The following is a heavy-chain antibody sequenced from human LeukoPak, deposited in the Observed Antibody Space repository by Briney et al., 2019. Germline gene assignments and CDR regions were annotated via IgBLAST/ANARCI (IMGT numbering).Heavy chain of an antibody. V-gene: IGHV3-15*01. D-gene: IGHD5-18*01. CDR1: GFTFSNAW. Sequence: GGSLRLSCAASGFTFSNAWMSWVRQAPGKGLEWVGRIKSKTGGGTTDYAAPVKGRFTISRDDSKNTLYLQMNSLKTEDTAVYYCTTHGLWLSPPGDAFDIWGQGTMVTVSS. CDR3: TTHGLWLSPPGDAFDI. CDR2: IKSKTGGGTT. J-gene: IGHJ3*02.